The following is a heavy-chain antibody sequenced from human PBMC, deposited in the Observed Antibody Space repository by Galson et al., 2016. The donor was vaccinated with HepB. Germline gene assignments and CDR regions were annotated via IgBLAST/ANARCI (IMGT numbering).Heavy chain of an antibody. V-gene: IGHV3-30*03. J-gene: IGHJ5*02. CDR1: GFTFSAYG. D-gene: IGHD3-22*01. CDR3: AREGDFGGYYRLSS. CDR2: ISHDGIYK. Sequence: SLRLSCAASGFTFSAYGFHWVRQSPGKGLEWLAVISHDGIYKFYADSVTGRFTISRDNARNILYLQISGLRAEDTALYYCAREGDFGGYYRLSSWGQGTLVTVAS.